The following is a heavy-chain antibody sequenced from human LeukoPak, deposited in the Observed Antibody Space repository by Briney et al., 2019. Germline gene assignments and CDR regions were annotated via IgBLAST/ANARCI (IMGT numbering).Heavy chain of an antibody. V-gene: IGHV4-61*01. CDR1: GGSISSGSYS. D-gene: IGHD3-16*01. CDR2: IYYSGST. J-gene: IGHJ4*02. CDR3: ARRLNSGFDY. Sequence: SETLSLTCAVSGGSISSGSYSWSWIRQPPGKGLEWIGYIYYSGSTNYNPSLKSRVTISVDTSKNQFSLKLSSVTAADTAVYYCARRLNSGFDYWGQGTLVTVSS.